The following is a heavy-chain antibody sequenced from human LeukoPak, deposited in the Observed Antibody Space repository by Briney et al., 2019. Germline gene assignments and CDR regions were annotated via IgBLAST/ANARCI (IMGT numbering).Heavy chain of an antibody. V-gene: IGHV3-7*03. CDR2: IKQDGSET. CDR1: GFTFTTYW. CDR3: ARDSGGRVYNY. J-gene: IGHJ4*02. Sequence: GGSLRLSCAASGFTFTTYWMTWVRQAPGKGLEWVANIKQDGSETYYVDSVKGRFTISRDNAKNSLYLQMNSLRSEDTAVYYCARDSGGRVYNYWGQGTLVTVSS. D-gene: IGHD6-13*01.